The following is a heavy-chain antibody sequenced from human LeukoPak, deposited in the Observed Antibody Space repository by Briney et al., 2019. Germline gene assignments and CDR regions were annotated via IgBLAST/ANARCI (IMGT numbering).Heavy chain of an antibody. D-gene: IGHD3-3*01. Sequence: PGGSLRLSCAASGFTFSAYWMSWVRQAPGKGLEWVANIKEDASEKYYVDSVKGRFTISRDNAKNSLYLQMSSLRVEDTAVYFCARDVGGGYYIFTENDWGQGTLVTVSS. CDR1: GFTFSAYW. CDR3: ARDVGGGYYIFTEND. CDR2: IKEDASEK. V-gene: IGHV3-7*04. J-gene: IGHJ4*02.